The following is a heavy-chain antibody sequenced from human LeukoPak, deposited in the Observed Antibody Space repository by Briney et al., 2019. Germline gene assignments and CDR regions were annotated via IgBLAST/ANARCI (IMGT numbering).Heavy chain of an antibody. CDR2: IYHSGST. D-gene: IGHD1-26*01. CDR1: GGSISNYY. Sequence: PSETLSLTCTVSGGSISNYYWGWIRQPPGEGLEWIGSIYHSGSTNYNPPLKSRVTISVDKSKNQFSLKLSSVTAADTAVYYCAIRLEWEKYFDYWGQGTLVTVSS. V-gene: IGHV4-39*07. J-gene: IGHJ4*02. CDR3: AIRLEWEKYFDY.